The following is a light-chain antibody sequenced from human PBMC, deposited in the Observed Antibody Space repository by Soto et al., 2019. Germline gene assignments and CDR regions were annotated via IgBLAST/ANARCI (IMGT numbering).Light chain of an antibody. J-gene: IGKJ1*01. CDR2: AAS. Sequence: DIQMTQSPSSLSTSVGDRVTITCRASQGISNYLAGYQQKPGKVPKLLIYAASTLQSGVPSRFSGSGSGTDFTLTISSLQPEDVATYYGQKYNSAPWTFGQGTKVEIK. CDR3: QKYNSAPWT. V-gene: IGKV1-27*01. CDR1: QGISNY.